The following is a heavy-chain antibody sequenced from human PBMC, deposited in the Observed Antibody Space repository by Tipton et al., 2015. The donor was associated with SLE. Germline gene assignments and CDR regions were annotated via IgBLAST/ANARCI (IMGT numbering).Heavy chain of an antibody. D-gene: IGHD3-10*01. Sequence: TLSLTCTVSGGSISSSSYYWGWFRQPPGKGLEWIGRIYYSGSTNYNPSLKSRVTMSVDTSKNQFSLKLSSVTAADTAVYYCARSSGMVDYWGQGTLVTVSS. CDR3: ARSSGMVDY. CDR2: IYYSGST. J-gene: IGHJ4*02. V-gene: IGHV4-39*07. CDR1: GGSISSSSYY.